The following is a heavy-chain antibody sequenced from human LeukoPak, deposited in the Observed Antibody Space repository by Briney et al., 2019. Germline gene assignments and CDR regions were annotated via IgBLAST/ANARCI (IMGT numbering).Heavy chain of an antibody. Sequence: PSETLSLTCTVSSYSISSGYYWGWIRQSPGKGLEWIASINHSGITYYNPSLKSRVTMSVDTSKNQFSLKLTSVTAADTAVYYCGRDRPTGYYDYWGQGILVTVSS. V-gene: IGHV4-38-2*02. J-gene: IGHJ4*02. D-gene: IGHD3-9*01. CDR1: SYSISSGYY. CDR3: GRDRPTGYYDY. CDR2: INHSGIT.